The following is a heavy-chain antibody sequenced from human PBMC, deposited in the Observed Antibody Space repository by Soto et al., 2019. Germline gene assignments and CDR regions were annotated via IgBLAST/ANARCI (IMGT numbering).Heavy chain of an antibody. CDR1: GFTFSSYG. D-gene: IGHD1-26*01. CDR2: ISYDGSNK. Sequence: QVQLVESGGGVVQPGRSLRLSCAASGFTFSSYGMHWVRQAPGKGLEWVAVISYDGSNKYYADSVKGRFTIPRDNSKNTLYLQMNSLRAEDTAVYYCAKDQSGSYPPDAFDIWGQGTMVTVSS. V-gene: IGHV3-30*18. CDR3: AKDQSGSYPPDAFDI. J-gene: IGHJ3*02.